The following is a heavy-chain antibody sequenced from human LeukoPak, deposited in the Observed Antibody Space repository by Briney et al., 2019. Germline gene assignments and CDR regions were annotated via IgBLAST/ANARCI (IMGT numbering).Heavy chain of an antibody. CDR3: AKNPAPDYYGSGSYIDY. CDR2: INGSGGST. D-gene: IGHD3-10*01. CDR1: GFPLRNYA. J-gene: IGHJ4*02. Sequence: TGGSLRLSCAASGFPLRNYAMSWVRQAPGEGLEWVSDINGSGGSTYYADSVKGRFTISRDNAKNSLYLQMNSLRAEDTALYYCAKNPAPDYYGSGSYIDYWGQGTLVTVSS. V-gene: IGHV3-23*01.